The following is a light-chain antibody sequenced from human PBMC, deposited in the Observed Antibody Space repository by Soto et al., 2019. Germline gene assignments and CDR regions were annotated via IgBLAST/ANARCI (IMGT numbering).Light chain of an antibody. CDR2: AAS. Sequence: MTQSPSSLSAAVGDRVTIACRASQDISNYLAWYQQKPGRAPKLLIFAASTLQSGVPSRFSGSGSGTEFTLTISSLQPEDVATYYCQKYDSAPAWTFGQGTKVEIK. CDR3: QKYDSAPAWT. CDR1: QDISNY. V-gene: IGKV1-27*01. J-gene: IGKJ1*01.